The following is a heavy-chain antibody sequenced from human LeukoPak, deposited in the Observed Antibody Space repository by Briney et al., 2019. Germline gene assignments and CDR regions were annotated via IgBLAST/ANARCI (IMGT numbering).Heavy chain of an antibody. J-gene: IGHJ3*02. V-gene: IGHV3-9*01. CDR3: AKAPVDTATLGAFDI. CDR1: GFTFDDYA. Sequence: SLKISCAASGFTFDDYAMHWVRQAPGKGLEWVSGISWNSGSIGYADSVKGRFTISRDNAKNSLYLQMNSLRAEDTALYYCAKAPVDTATLGAFDIWGQGTMVTVSS. D-gene: IGHD5-18*01. CDR2: ISWNSGSI.